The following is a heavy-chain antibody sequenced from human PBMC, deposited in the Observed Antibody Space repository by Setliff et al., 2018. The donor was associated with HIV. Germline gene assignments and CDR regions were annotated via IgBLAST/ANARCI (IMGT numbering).Heavy chain of an antibody. Sequence: GGSLRLSCATSKFIFSRYVMSWVRQAPGKGLEWISYISFSSSVIYYADSVKGRFTISRDNAKNSLYLQMNSLRAEDTAVYYCARDFWGGSYSSDYWGQGTLVTVSS. D-gene: IGHD1-26*01. CDR2: ISFSSSVI. CDR3: ARDFWGGSYSSDY. CDR1: KFIFSRYV. J-gene: IGHJ4*02. V-gene: IGHV3-48*01.